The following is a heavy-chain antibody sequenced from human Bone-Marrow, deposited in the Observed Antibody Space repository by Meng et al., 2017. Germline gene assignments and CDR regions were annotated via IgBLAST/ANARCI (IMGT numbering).Heavy chain of an antibody. D-gene: IGHD3-22*01. CDR3: ARVKVSITMIDPNWFDP. CDR2: IYYSGST. Sequence: QRPLQGSRPGLVKPSETLSLTCTVSGGSISSSSYYWGWIRQPPGKGLEWIGSIYYSGSTYYNPSLKSRVTISVDTSKNQFSLKLSSVTAADTAVYYCARVKVSITMIDPNWFDPWGQGTLVTVSS. V-gene: IGHV4-39*07. J-gene: IGHJ5*02. CDR1: GGSISSSSYY.